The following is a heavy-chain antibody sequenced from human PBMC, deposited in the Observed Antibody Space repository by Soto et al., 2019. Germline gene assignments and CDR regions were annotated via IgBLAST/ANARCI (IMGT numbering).Heavy chain of an antibody. CDR2: VKTKAQGETT. V-gene: IGHV3-15*07. Sequence: EVQLVESGGDLVKPGGSLTLSCAAPDFTFIDSWMNWVRQAPGKGLEWVGRVKTKAQGETTDYAAPVKGRFTISRDDSTYTLYLHMRSLKADDTAVYYCTTGSVEGVWGQGSTVTVSS. CDR3: TTGSVEGV. J-gene: IGHJ6*02. D-gene: IGHD2-15*01. CDR1: DFTFIDSW.